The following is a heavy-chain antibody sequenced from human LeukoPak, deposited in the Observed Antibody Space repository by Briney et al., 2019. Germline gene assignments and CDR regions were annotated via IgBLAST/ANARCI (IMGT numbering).Heavy chain of an antibody. V-gene: IGHV3-53*01. Sequence: GGSLRLSCAASGFTVSSNYMSWVRQAPGKGLEWVSVSYSDGNTYYADSAKGRFTISRDNSKNTLYLQMNSLRAEDTAVYYCSPMTGDASAYWGQGTLVTVSS. CDR2: SYSDGNT. CDR1: GFTVSSNY. J-gene: IGHJ4*02. CDR3: SPMTGDASAY. D-gene: IGHD3-9*01.